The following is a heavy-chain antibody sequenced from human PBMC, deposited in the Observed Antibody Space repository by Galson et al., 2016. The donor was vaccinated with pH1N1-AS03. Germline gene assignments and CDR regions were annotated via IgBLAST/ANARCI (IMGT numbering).Heavy chain of an antibody. Sequence: SLRLSCAASGFIFSNHGMHWVRQAPGKGLEWVAVISSHGKIDYYAGSVGGRFTVSRDNSNNTLYLQMDSRRAEDVAVYYCAKEGSGSVSKFAFDIWGHGTILTVSS. CDR1: GFIFSNHG. D-gene: IGHD3-10*01. CDR3: AKEGSGSVSKFAFDI. J-gene: IGHJ3*02. V-gene: IGHV3-30*18. CDR2: ISSHGKID.